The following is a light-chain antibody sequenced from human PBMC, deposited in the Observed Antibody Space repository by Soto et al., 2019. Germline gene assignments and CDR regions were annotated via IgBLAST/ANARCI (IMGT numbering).Light chain of an antibody. J-gene: IGKJ2*01. V-gene: IGKV3-11*01. Sequence: VVLTQSPATLSLSPGERATLSCRASQSVGTYLAWYQQKPGQAPRLLIYDASNRATGIPARFSGFGSGTDFTLNISSLEPEDFAVYYCQQRSNWYTFGQGTKLQI. CDR1: QSVGTY. CDR2: DAS. CDR3: QQRSNWYT.